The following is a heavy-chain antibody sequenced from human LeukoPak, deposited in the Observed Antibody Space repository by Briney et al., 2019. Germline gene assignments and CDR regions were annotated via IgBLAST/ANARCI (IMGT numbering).Heavy chain of an antibody. J-gene: IGHJ4*02. V-gene: IGHV3-23*01. CDR1: GFTFNNYA. CDR3: GKTTVGYSSGRYPGWPVDY. CDR2: IFGSGGSA. Sequence: GGSLRLSCEASGFTFNNYAMSWVRQAPGKGLEWISGIFGSGGSAHYADSVKGRFTISRDNSKNTVYLQVDSLRVEDTAVYYCGKTTVGYSSGRYPGWPVDYWGQGALVTVSS. D-gene: IGHD3-22*01.